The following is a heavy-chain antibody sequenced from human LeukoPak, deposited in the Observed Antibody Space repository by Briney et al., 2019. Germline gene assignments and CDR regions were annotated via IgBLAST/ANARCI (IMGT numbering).Heavy chain of an antibody. CDR2: ISSSGSTI. V-gene: IGHV3-11*04. CDR1: GFTFSDYY. Sequence: GGSLRLSCAASGFTFSDYYMSWIRQAPGKGLEWVSYISSSGSTIYYADSVKGRFTISRDNSKNTLYLQMNSLRAEDTAVYYCARVVRVAAAVNGNWFDPWGQGTLVTVSS. J-gene: IGHJ5*02. CDR3: ARVVRVAAAVNGNWFDP. D-gene: IGHD6-13*01.